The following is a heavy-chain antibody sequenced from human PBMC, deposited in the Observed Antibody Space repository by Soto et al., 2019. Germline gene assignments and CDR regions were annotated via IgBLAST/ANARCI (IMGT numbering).Heavy chain of an antibody. CDR1: GFTVSSCE. CDR3: TRDKGDKVAYGMDV. D-gene: IGHD3-16*01. J-gene: IGHJ6*02. CDR2: INTGGVT. Sequence: GGSLRLSCTASGFTVSSCEMNWVRQAPGKGLEWVSYINTGGVTFYTDSVKGRFTVSRDNAQNSLLLQMNRLRAEDTAVYYCTRDKGDKVAYGMDVWGQGTTVTVSS. V-gene: IGHV3-48*03.